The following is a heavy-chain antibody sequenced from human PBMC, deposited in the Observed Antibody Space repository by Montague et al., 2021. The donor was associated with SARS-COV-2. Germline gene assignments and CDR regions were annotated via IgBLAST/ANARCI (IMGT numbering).Heavy chain of an antibody. V-gene: IGHV4-59*01. Sequence: SETLSLTCTVSGDSIRSYYWSWIRQPPGKGLEWIGNIYYSWITNYNPSLKSRVTTSIDTSKNQFSLRLSSVTAADTAVYYCARVRLTGTTAPYFDYWGQGALVTVSS. J-gene: IGHJ4*02. CDR3: ARVRLTGTTAPYFDY. CDR2: IYYSWIT. CDR1: GDSIRSYY. D-gene: IGHD1-1*01.